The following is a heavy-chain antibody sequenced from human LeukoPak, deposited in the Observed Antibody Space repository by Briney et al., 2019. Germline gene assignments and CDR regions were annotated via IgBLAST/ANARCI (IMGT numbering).Heavy chain of an antibody. CDR2: ISGGSSTI. J-gene: IGHJ4*02. D-gene: IGHD2-15*01. Sequence: KPGGSLRLSCAASGFTFSDHYMSWIRQAPGKGLEWVSYISGGSSTIYYADSLKGRFTVSRDNAKNSLYLLMNSLRAEDTAVYYCARRGSGRHFDFWGQGTLVTVSS. CDR1: GFTFSDHY. V-gene: IGHV3-11*01. CDR3: ARRGSGRHFDF.